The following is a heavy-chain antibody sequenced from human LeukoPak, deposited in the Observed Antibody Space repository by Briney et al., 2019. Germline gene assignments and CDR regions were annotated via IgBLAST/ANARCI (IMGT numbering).Heavy chain of an antibody. D-gene: IGHD1-14*01. J-gene: IGHJ6*03. CDR1: GYTFTSYG. CDR3: AXXXXXXXXXLTDYYYYYMDV. CDR2: ISAYNGNT. Sequence: ASVKVSCKASGYTFTSYGISWVRQAPGQGLEWMGWISAYNGNTNYAQKLQGRVTMTTDTSTSTAYMELRSLRSDDTSVYYCAXXXXXXXXXLTDYYYYYMDVWGKGTTVTVSS. V-gene: IGHV1-18*01.